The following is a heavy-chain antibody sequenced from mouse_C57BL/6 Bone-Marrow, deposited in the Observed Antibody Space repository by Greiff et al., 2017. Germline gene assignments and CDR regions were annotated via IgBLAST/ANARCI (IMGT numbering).Heavy chain of an antibody. Sequence: VQLQQSDAELVKPGASVKISCKVSGYTFTDHTIHWMKQRPEQGLEWIGYIYPRDGSSKSNEKFKGKATLTADTSSSTAYMQLNSLTSEDSAVYFCARGAYYYGSSRGYFDVWGTGTTLTVSS. J-gene: IGHJ1*03. V-gene: IGHV1-78*01. D-gene: IGHD1-1*01. CDR3: ARGAYYYGSSRGYFDV. CDR1: GYTFTDHT. CDR2: IYPRDGSS.